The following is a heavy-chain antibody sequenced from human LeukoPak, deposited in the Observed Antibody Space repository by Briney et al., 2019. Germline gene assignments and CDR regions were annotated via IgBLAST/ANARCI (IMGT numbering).Heavy chain of an antibody. CDR1: GGSISSYY. CDR2: IYYSGST. CDR3: AISYSSRGGNWSDP. J-gene: IGHJ5*02. Sequence: SETLSLTCTVSGGSISSYYWSWIRQPPGKGLEWIGYIYYSGSTNYNPSLKSRVTISVDTSKNQFSLKLSSVTAADTAVYYCAISYSSRGGNWSDPWGQGPLFTVPT. D-gene: IGHD6-13*01. V-gene: IGHV4-59*01.